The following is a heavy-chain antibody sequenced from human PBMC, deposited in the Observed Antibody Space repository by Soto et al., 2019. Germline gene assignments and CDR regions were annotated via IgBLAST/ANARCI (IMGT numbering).Heavy chain of an antibody. D-gene: IGHD2-8*02. CDR2: INHSGST. CDR1: GGSFSGYY. V-gene: IGHV4-34*01. Sequence: PSETLSLTCAVYGGSFSGYYWSWIRQPPGKGLEWIGEINHSGSTNYNPSLKSRVTISVDTSKNQFSLKLSSVTAADTAVYYCATGLSFFVWGQGTLVTVSS. CDR3: ATGLSFFV. J-gene: IGHJ4*02.